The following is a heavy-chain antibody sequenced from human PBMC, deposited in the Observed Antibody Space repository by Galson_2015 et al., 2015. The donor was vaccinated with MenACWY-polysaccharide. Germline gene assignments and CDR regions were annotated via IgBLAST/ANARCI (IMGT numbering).Heavy chain of an antibody. CDR2: IKQDGSEK. J-gene: IGHJ2*01. V-gene: IGHV3-7*01. Sequence: SLRLSCAASGFTFSSFWMSWVRQAPGKGLEWVAIIKQDGSEKYYVDSVKGRFSISRDNAKNSLYLQMNSLRSEDTAVYYCARDPLVNSGCTRGSVFGLWGPGTLVTISS. CDR3: ARDPLVNSGCTRGSVFGL. CDR1: GFTFSSFW. D-gene: IGHD3-22*01.